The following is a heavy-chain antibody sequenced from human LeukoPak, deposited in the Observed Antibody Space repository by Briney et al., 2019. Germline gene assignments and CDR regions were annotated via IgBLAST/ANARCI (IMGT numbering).Heavy chain of an antibody. CDR2: LHFSGTP. Sequence: AETLTLTCTVSDDSISTNSYYWRWIPQPPGKGLECIGTLHFSGTPYYSPSLNSRISISVDTSKKQFSLKLRSVTATDTAVYYCTRGGDPYKVGNFWGQGTLVTVSS. CDR3: TRGGDPYKVGNF. J-gene: IGHJ4*02. CDR1: DDSISTNSYY. V-gene: IGHV4-39*01. D-gene: IGHD2-21*01.